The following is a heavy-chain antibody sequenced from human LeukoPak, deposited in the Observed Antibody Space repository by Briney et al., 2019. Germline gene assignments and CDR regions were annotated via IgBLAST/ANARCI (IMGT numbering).Heavy chain of an antibody. D-gene: IGHD1-26*01. CDR2: IYYSGST. CDR1: GGAISSYY. J-gene: IGHJ4*02. V-gene: IGHV4-59*01. Sequence: SLTCTVSGGAISSYYWSWVRQPPGKGLEWIGYIYYSGSTNYNPSLKSRVTISVDTSKNQFSLKLSSVTAADTAVYYCARGESGSYYDYWGQGTLVTVSS. CDR3: ARGESGSYYDY.